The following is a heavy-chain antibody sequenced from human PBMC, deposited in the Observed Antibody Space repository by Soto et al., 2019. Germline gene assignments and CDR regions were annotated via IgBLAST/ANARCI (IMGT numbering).Heavy chain of an antibody. D-gene: IGHD6-6*01. CDR2: ISYSGST. J-gene: IGHJ5*02. CDR1: GASITSHSYC. Sequence: QVRLQESGPGLVKPSQTLSLTCSVSGASITSHSYCWTWIRQHPGKGLEWIGYISYSGSTYYNPSLRSRLTISAATSSNQFYLRLTSVTAADTAVYYCPREYATRIERWFDPWGQGTLVTVSS. V-gene: IGHV4-31*03. CDR3: PREYATRIERWFDP.